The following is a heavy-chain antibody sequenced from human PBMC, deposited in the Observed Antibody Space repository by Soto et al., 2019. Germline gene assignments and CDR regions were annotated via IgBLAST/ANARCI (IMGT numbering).Heavy chain of an antibody. D-gene: IGHD3-10*01. Sequence: ASVKVSCKASGYTFTGYYMRWVRQAPGQGLEWMGWINPNSGGTNYAQKFQGRVTMTRDTSISTAYMELSRLGSDDTAVYYCARDFRLLWSPYGMDVWGQGTTVIVSS. V-gene: IGHV1-2*02. CDR1: GYTFTGYY. J-gene: IGHJ6*02. CDR3: ARDFRLLWSPYGMDV. CDR2: INPNSGGT.